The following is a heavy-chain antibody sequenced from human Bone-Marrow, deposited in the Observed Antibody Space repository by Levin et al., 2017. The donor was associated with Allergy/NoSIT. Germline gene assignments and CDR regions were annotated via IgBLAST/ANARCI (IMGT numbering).Heavy chain of an antibody. D-gene: IGHD6-13*01. V-gene: IGHV4-39*01. CDR1: GGSISSTSYF. Sequence: SQTLSLTCSVSGGSISSTSYFWGWIRQPPGKGLEWIGSIYHTGSTYNNPSLKSRVTMSVDTPKNQFSLILGSVTAADTAVYYCARHVTAAAGYDFDYWGQGNMVTVSS. CDR3: ARHVTAAAGYDFDY. CDR2: IYHTGST. J-gene: IGHJ4*02.